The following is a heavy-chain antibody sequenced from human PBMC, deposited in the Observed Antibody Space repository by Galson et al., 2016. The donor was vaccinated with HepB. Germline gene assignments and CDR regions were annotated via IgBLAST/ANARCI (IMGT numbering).Heavy chain of an antibody. V-gene: IGHV3-64D*06. Sequence: LRLSCAGSGFTFSRYAMLWVRQAPGKGLEYVSSISSKGGSTYYADSMKGRLSISRDNSKNTLYLQMSGLRGEDTAVYYCVKGPKEQPDNWLDPWGQGTLVTVSP. CDR1: GFTFSRYA. D-gene: IGHD6-13*01. J-gene: IGHJ5*02. CDR3: VKGPKEQPDNWLDP. CDR2: ISSKGGST.